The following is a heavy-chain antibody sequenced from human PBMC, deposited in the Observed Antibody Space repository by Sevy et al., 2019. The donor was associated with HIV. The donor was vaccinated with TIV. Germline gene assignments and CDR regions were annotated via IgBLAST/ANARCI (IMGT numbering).Heavy chain of an antibody. J-gene: IGHJ4*02. CDR1: GFTFSSYA. D-gene: IGHD1-26*01. CDR2: ISGSGGST. CDR3: AKPRRSGSSPPYFDY. V-gene: IGHV3-23*01. Sequence: GESLKISCAASGFTFSSYAMSWVRQAPGKGLEWVSAISGSGGSTYYADSVKGRFTTSRDNSKNTLYLQMNSLRAEDTAVYYCAKPRRSGSSPPYFDYWGQGTLVTASS.